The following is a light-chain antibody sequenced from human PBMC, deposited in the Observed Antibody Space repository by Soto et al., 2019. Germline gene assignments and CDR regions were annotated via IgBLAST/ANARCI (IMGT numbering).Light chain of an antibody. Sequence: EIVMTQSPATLSVSPGERATLSCRASQSISSKLAWYQQKPGQAPRLLIYGASTRATGIPVRFSGSGSGTEFTLTITSLQSEDFAGYYCQEYNNWHPITFGGGTKVEIK. CDR1: QSISSK. J-gene: IGKJ4*01. CDR2: GAS. V-gene: IGKV3-15*01. CDR3: QEYNNWHPIT.